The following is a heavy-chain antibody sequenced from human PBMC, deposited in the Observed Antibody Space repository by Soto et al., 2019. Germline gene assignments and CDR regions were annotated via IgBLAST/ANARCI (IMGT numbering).Heavy chain of an antibody. D-gene: IGHD3-10*01. CDR1: GYTFTSYY. J-gene: IGHJ4*02. Sequence: ASVEVSCKASGYTFTSYYMHWVREAHGQGLEWMGIINPSGGSTTYAQKFQGRVTMTRDTSTSTVYMELSSLRSEDTAVYYCARELTMVRGAHFDYWGQGTLVTVS. CDR2: INPSGGST. V-gene: IGHV1-46*01. CDR3: ARELTMVRGAHFDY.